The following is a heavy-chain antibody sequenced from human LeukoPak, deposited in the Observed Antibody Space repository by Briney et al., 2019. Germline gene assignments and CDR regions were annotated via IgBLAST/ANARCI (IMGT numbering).Heavy chain of an antibody. Sequence: PSETLSLTCTVGGGSLSGHYWGWIRQPPGKGLELVGHIYYTGTTFYNPSLNSRVTITLDTSRNQFSFRLTSVIAADTAVYYCARFSWGCSTASCYLTNWGQGALVTVSS. V-gene: IGHV4-59*11. CDR1: GGSLSGHY. CDR2: IYYTGTT. D-gene: IGHD2-2*01. J-gene: IGHJ4*02. CDR3: ARFSWGCSTASCYLTN.